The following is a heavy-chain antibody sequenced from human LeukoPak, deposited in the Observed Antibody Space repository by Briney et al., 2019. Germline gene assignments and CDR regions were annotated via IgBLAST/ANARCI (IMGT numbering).Heavy chain of an antibody. V-gene: IGHV1-69*06. D-gene: IGHD1-26*01. J-gene: IGHJ5*02. CDR3: ASSIVGAPFNWFDP. CDR1: GYSFTNYA. CDR2: IIPIFGTA. Sequence: GASVKVSCNASGYSFTNYAMNWVRQAPGQGLEWMGGIIPIFGTANYAQKFQGRVTITADKSTSTAYMELSSLRSEDTAVYYCASSIVGAPFNWFDPWGQGTLVTVSS.